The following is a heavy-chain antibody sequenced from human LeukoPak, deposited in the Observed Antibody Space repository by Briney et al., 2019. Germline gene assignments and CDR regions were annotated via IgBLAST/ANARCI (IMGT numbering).Heavy chain of an antibody. Sequence: PSQTLSLTCTVSGGSISSGGYYWSWIRQHPGKGLEWIGYIYYSGSTYYNPSLKSRVTISVDTSRNQFSLKLSSVTAADTAVYYCARARPRYGDYVFGFDYWGQGTLVTVSS. CDR2: IYYSGST. CDR3: ARARPRYGDYVFGFDY. D-gene: IGHD4-17*01. CDR1: GGSISSGGYY. V-gene: IGHV4-31*03. J-gene: IGHJ4*02.